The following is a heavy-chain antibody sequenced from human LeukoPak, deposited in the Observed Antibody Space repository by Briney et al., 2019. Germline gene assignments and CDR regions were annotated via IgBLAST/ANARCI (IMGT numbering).Heavy chain of an antibody. V-gene: IGHV4-38-2*02. D-gene: IGHD3-16*01. CDR3: ARDRTFGDFGY. J-gene: IGHJ4*02. Sequence: SETLSLTCAVSGYSISSGYYWGWIRQPPGKGLEWIGSIYHSGSTYYNPSLKSRVTISVDTSKNQFSLKLSSVTAADTAVYYCARDRTFGDFGYWGQGTLVTVSS. CDR2: IYHSGST. CDR1: GYSISSGYY.